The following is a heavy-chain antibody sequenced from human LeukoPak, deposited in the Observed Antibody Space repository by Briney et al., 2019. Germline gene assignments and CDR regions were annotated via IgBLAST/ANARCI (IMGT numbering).Heavy chain of an antibody. J-gene: IGHJ4*02. CDR3: ARVGGGTYDY. D-gene: IGHD1-1*01. CDR2: ISYSGST. V-gene: IGHV4-39*07. Sequence: SETLSLTCTVSGGSFRSTRYYWGWIRQAPGKGLEWIGSISYSGSTYYTPSLKSRVTISVDTSKNQFSLKLSSVTAADTAVYYCARVGGGTYDYWGQGTLVTVSS. CDR1: GGSFRSTRYY.